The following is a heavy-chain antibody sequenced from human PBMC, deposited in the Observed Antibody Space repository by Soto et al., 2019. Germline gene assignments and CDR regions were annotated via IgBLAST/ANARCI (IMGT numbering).Heavy chain of an antibody. J-gene: IGHJ5*02. V-gene: IGHV4-31*03. Sequence: QVQLQESRPGLVKPSQTLSLTCTVSGGSISSGDYYWSWIRQHPGKGLEWIGYIYYSGSTYYNPSLKSRVTISVDTSKNQFSLKLSSVTAADTAVYYCARWWSGSRQGFDPWGQGTLVTVSS. CDR1: GGSISSGDYY. CDR3: ARWWSGSRQGFDP. D-gene: IGHD3-3*01. CDR2: IYYSGST.